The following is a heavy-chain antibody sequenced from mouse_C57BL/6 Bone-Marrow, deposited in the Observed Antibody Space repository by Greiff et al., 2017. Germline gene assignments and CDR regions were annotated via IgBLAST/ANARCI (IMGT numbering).Heavy chain of an antibody. V-gene: IGHV15-2*01. J-gene: IGHJ1*03. CDR2: ILPSIGRT. Sequence: VQLQQSGSELRSPGSSVKLSCKDFDSEVFPIAYMSWVRQKPGHGFEWIGGILPSIGRTIYGEKFEDKATLDADTLANKAYLELNSLTSEDSAIYYCARRHYDYHWYFDVWGTGTTVTVSS. D-gene: IGHD2-4*01. CDR1: DSEVFPIAY. CDR3: ARRHYDYHWYFDV.